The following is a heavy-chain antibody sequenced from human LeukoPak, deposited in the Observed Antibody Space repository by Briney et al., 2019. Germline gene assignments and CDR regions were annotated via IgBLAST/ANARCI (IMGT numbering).Heavy chain of an antibody. J-gene: IGHJ4*02. CDR1: GFTFRNAW. CDR3: TREDDSSGYYRDPPFDY. CDR2: IKSKSDGGTT. V-gene: IGHV3-15*01. Sequence: GGSLRLSCAASGFTFRNAWMRGVRQAPGKGLEWGGSIKSKSDGGTTHYAAAVKARFTISRADTKNTLYLQMNSLKTEDTAVYYCTREDDSSGYYRDPPFDYWGQGTLVTVSS. D-gene: IGHD3-22*01.